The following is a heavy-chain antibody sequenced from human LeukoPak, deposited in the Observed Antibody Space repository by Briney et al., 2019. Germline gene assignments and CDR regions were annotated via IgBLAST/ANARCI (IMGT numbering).Heavy chain of an antibody. CDR1: GFTFSSNG. CDR3: ARDLGDYYYGMDV. Sequence: GGSLRLSCTASGFTFSSNGMSWVRQAPGKGLEWISVIYSGGSTYYADSVKGRFTISRHNSKHTLYLQMNSLRAEDTAVYYCARDLGDYYYGMDVWGQGATVTVSS. V-gene: IGHV3-53*04. CDR2: IYSGGST. J-gene: IGHJ6*02. D-gene: IGHD3-16*01.